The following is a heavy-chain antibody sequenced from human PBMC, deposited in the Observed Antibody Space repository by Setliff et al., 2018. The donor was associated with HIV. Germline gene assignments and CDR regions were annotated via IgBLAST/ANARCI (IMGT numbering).Heavy chain of an antibody. Sequence: SETLSLTCDVSGESLSGYYWAWIRQPPEKGLEWIGEINHSGNTNYNPSLESRVSISVDTSMDQFSLKLRSVTAADTGVYYCARQAYFDSGGFYPAWVYGGQGTLVTVSS. CDR3: ARQAYFDSGGFYPAWVY. CDR1: GESLSGYY. J-gene: IGHJ4*02. D-gene: IGHD3-22*01. V-gene: IGHV4-34*01. CDR2: INHSGNT.